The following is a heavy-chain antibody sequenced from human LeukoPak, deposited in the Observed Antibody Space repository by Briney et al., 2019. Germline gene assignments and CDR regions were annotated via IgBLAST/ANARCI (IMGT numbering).Heavy chain of an antibody. Sequence: ASVKVSCKASGYTFTGYYMHWVRQAPGQGLEWMGWINPNSGGTNYAQTFQGRVTMTRDTSISTAYMELSRLRSDDTAVYYCARPEYQLSQFDLWGRGTLVTVSS. J-gene: IGHJ2*01. CDR1: GYTFTGYY. CDR2: INPNSGGT. V-gene: IGHV1-2*02. CDR3: ARPEYQLSQFDL. D-gene: IGHD2-2*01.